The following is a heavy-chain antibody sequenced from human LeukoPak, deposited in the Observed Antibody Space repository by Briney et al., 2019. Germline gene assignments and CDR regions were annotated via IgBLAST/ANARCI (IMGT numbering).Heavy chain of an antibody. J-gene: IGHJ4*02. CDR2: IYTSGST. V-gene: IGHV4-4*09. CDR1: GGSISSFY. CDR3: ARHRHNWGNSFFDY. Sequence: SETPSLTYTVSGGSISSFYWSWVRQPPGEGLEWIGSIYTSGSTNYNPSLKSRVTISVDTSKNQFSLKLSSVTAADTAVYYCARHRHNWGNSFFDYWGQGTLVTVSS. D-gene: IGHD1-1*01.